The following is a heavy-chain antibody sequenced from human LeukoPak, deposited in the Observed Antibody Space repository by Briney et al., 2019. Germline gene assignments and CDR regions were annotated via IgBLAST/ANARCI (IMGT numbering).Heavy chain of an antibody. CDR1: GFTFSSYW. CDR3: AKDGYRTSQGAFDL. Sequence: GGSLRLSCAASGFTFSSYWMHWVRQAPGKGLVWISRINTDGSNTRYEDTVKGRFTISRDNAKNTLYLQMNSLRVEDTAVYYCAKDGYRTSQGAFDLWGQGTMVTVSS. D-gene: IGHD5-12*01. CDR2: INTDGSNT. V-gene: IGHV3-74*01. J-gene: IGHJ3*01.